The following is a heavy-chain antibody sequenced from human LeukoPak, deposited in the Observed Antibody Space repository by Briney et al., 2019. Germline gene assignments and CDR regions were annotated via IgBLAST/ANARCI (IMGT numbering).Heavy chain of an antibody. CDR2: IYYSGST. V-gene: IGHV4-30-4*08. J-gene: IGHJ4*02. CDR1: GGSISSGGYY. D-gene: IGHD1-26*01. Sequence: SETLSLTCTVSGGSISSGGYYWSWIRQHPGKGLEWIGYIYYSGSTYYNPSLKSRVTMSVDTSKNQFSLKLSSVTAADTAVYYCAREFAWEPLFNWGQGTLVTVSS. CDR3: AREFAWEPLFN.